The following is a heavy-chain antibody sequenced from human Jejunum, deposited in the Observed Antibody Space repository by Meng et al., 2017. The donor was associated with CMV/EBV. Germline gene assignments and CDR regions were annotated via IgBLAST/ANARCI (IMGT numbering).Heavy chain of an antibody. J-gene: IGHJ4*02. CDR2: IYTGGAT. V-gene: IGHV4-4*07. CDR1: GASISTYY. D-gene: IGHD3-10*01. CDR3: ARASGFRGAKFDY. Sequence: QVQPQGPGPGPVKPSETLSLTRTVSGASISTYYWTWIRQPAGKGLEWIGHIYTGGATNYNPSLKSRVTMSVDTSKTQFFLRLNSVTAADTAVYFCARASGFRGAKFDYWGQGLLVTVSS.